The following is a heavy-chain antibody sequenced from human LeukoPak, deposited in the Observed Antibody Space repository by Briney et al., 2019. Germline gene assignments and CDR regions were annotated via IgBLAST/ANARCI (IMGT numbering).Heavy chain of an antibody. CDR3: ARVISYCSGGSCYQSGGNWFDP. V-gene: IGHV1-69*05. J-gene: IGHJ5*02. D-gene: IGHD2-15*01. Sequence: SVKVSCKASGGTFSSYAISWVRQAPGQGLEWMGGIIPIFGTANYAQKFQGRVTITTDESTSTAYMELSSLRSDDTAVYYCARVISYCSGGSCYQSGGNWFDPWGQGTLVTVSS. CDR2: IIPIFGTA. CDR1: GGTFSSYA.